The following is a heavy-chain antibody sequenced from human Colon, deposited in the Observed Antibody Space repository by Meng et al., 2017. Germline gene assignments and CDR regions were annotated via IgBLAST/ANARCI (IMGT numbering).Heavy chain of an antibody. CDR3: LRHNMVASFFDL. D-gene: IGHD3-10*01. Sequence: QLQLQESGPRLVKPSETLSLTCTVSGDSINRGSYYWGWARQSPRTGLEWIGSAHSGGDTHYSPSLESRVTISVERSNNQFSLRLRSATATDTAVYYGLRHNMVASFFDLWGKGALVTVSS. J-gene: IGHJ4*02. CDR2: AHSGGDT. CDR1: GDSINRGSYY. V-gene: IGHV4-39*01.